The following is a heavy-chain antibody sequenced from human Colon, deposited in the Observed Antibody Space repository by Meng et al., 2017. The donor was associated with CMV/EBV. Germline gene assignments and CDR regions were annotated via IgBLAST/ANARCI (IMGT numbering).Heavy chain of an antibody. CDR2: VSRSGGST. CDR1: GFTFSNHT. Sequence: GGSLRLSCAASGFTFSNHTMSWVRQAPGKGLEWVSVVSRSGGSTYYADSVKGRFTISRDNSKNTLYLQMNSLRAEDTAVYYCAIGGRFWSGYEAYWGQGTLVTVSS. D-gene: IGHD3-3*01. CDR3: AIGGRFWSGYEAY. J-gene: IGHJ4*02. V-gene: IGHV3-23*01.